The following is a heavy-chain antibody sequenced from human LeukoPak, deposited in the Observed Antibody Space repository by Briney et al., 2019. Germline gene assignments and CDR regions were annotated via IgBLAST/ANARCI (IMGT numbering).Heavy chain of an antibody. CDR1: GFTFSSYA. CDR3: AKDFRQQLVQGWFVP. V-gene: IGHV3-23*01. D-gene: IGHD6-13*01. J-gene: IGHJ5*02. Sequence: GGSLRLSCAASGFTFSSYAMSWVRQAPGKGLEWVSAISGSGGSTYYADSVKGRFTISRDNSKNTLYLQMNSLRAEDTAVYYCAKDFRQQLVQGWFVPWGQGTLVTVSS. CDR2: ISGSGGST.